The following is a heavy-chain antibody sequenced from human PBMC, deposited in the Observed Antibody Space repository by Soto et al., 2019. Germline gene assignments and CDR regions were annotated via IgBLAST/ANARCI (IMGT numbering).Heavy chain of an antibody. Sequence: GGSLRLSCAAYGFTFSNYGVHWVRQAPGKXLEWVAVIWYDGSSEYYTESVKGRFTISRDNSKNTLYLQMNSLRAEDTAVYYCARVPGSGTYYDNRIANDAFDIWGQGTMVTVSS. J-gene: IGHJ3*02. CDR1: GFTFSNYG. V-gene: IGHV3-33*01. D-gene: IGHD3-10*01. CDR3: ARVPGSGTYYDNRIANDAFDI. CDR2: IWYDGSSE.